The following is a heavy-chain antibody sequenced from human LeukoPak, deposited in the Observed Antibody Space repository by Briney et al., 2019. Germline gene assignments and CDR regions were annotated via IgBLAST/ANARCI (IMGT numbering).Heavy chain of an antibody. J-gene: IGHJ4*02. Sequence: ASVKVSCKASGYTFTSYDINWVRQATGQGFEWMGWMSSNSDNTGCAQKFQGRVTMTRSTSMSTAYMELSSLRSEDTAVYYCARGPPNWGFDYWGQGTLVTVSS. V-gene: IGHV1-8*01. CDR3: ARGPPNWGFDY. CDR2: MSSNSDNT. CDR1: GYTFTSYD. D-gene: IGHD7-27*01.